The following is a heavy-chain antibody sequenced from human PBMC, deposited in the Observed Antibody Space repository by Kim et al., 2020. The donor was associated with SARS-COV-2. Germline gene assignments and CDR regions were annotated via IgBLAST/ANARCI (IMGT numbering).Heavy chain of an antibody. Sequence: GGSLRLSCAASGFTFSSYGMHWVRQAPGKGLEWVAVISYDGSNKYYADSVKGRFTISRDNSKNTLYLQMNSLRAEDTAVYYCAKDGVDVGNYYYGMDVWGQGTTVTVSS. D-gene: IGHD7-27*01. CDR1: GFTFSSYG. CDR3: AKDGVDVGNYYYGMDV. CDR2: ISYDGSNK. J-gene: IGHJ6*02. V-gene: IGHV3-30*18.